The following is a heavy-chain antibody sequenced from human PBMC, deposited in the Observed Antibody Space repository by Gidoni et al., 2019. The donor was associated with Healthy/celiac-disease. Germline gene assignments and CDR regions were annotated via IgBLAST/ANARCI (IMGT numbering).Heavy chain of an antibody. Sequence: QVQLQESGPGLVKPSETLSLTCTVSGGSISSYYWSWIRQPPGKGLEWIGYIYYSGSTNYNPSLKSRVTISVDTSKNQFSLKLSSVTAADTAVYYCARVADYGGNPRPFDYWGQGTLVTVSS. V-gene: IGHV4-59*01. J-gene: IGHJ4*02. CDR2: IYYSGST. CDR1: GGSISSYY. CDR3: ARVADYGGNPRPFDY. D-gene: IGHD4-17*01.